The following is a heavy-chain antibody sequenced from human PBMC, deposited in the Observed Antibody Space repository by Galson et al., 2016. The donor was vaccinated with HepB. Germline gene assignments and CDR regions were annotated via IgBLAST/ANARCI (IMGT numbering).Heavy chain of an antibody. CDR2: ISDIGSP. D-gene: IGHD1-26*01. Sequence: TLPLTCGVSGASISSGGYSWGWIRQPPGQGLQLMGYISDIGSPYLHPAFKGRLTLSTDRSKNQFSLHLKSVTAADTSVYYCGRASGYFDYWGRGILVTVSS. V-gene: IGHV4-30-2*01. CDR1: GASISSGGYS. CDR3: GRASGYFDY. J-gene: IGHJ4*02.